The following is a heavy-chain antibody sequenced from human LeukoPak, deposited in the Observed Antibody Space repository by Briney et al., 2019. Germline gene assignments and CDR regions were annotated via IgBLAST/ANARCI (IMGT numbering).Heavy chain of an antibody. Sequence: PGRSLRLSCAASGFTFSTYGMHWVRQAPGKGLEWGAVISYDGSNKYYADSVKGRFTISRDNSKNTLYLQMSSLRAEDTAVYYCAKGSGRRYFDWLNDYWGQGTLVAVSS. CDR3: AKGSGRRYFDWLNDY. J-gene: IGHJ4*02. D-gene: IGHD3-9*01. CDR1: GFTFSTYG. V-gene: IGHV3-30*18. CDR2: ISYDGSNK.